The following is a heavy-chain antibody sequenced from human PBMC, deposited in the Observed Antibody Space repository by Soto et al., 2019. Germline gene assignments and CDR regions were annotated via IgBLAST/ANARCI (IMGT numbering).Heavy chain of an antibody. J-gene: IGHJ6*02. V-gene: IGHV3-30-3*01. Sequence: GGSLRLSCAASGFTFRSYAMHWVRQAPGKGLECVAVISHDGSNKFYRDYVKGRFTISRDNSKNTLYLQINSLRYEDTAVYYCARGDREDIAVVIGVRPGEYGVDVWGQGTTVTVSS. CDR3: ARGDREDIAVVIGVRPGEYGVDV. CDR1: GFTFRSYA. CDR2: ISHDGSNK. D-gene: IGHD2-15*01.